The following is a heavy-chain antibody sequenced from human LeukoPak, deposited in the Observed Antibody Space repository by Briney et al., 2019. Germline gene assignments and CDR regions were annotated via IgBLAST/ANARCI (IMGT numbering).Heavy chain of an antibody. J-gene: IGHJ4*02. D-gene: IGHD3-22*01. CDR2: ISSSSSYI. CDR3: AKDRAHYDSSGLL. Sequence: GGSLRLSCAASGFTFSSYSMNWVRQAPGKGLEWVSSISSSSSYIYYADSVKGRFTISRDNAKNSLYLQMNSLRAEDTAVYYCAKDRAHYDSSGLLWGQGTLVTVSS. V-gene: IGHV3-21*01. CDR1: GFTFSSYS.